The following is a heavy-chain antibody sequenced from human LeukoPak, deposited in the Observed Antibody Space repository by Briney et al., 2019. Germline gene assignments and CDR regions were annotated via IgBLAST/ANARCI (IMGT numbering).Heavy chain of an antibody. CDR2: ISSSSSYI. V-gene: IGHV3-21*01. Sequence: PEGSLRLSCAASGFTFSSYEMNWVRQAPGKGLEWVSSISSSSSYIYYADSVKGRFTISRDNAKNSLYLQMNSLRAEDTAVYYCARDSTVVTPFSFYDSGAFDIWGQGTMVTVSS. J-gene: IGHJ3*02. CDR3: ARDSTVVTPFSFYDSGAFDI. CDR1: GFTFSSYE. D-gene: IGHD4-23*01.